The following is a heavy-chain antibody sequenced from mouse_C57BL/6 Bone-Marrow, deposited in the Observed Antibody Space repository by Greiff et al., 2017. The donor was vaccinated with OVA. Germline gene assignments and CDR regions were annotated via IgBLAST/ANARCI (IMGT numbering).Heavy chain of an antibody. J-gene: IGHJ4*01. D-gene: IGHD1-1*01. CDR3: TRDRYYGSLDY. Sequence: EVKLMESGEGLVKPGGSLKLSCAASGFTFSSYAMSWVRQTPEKRLEWVAYISSGGDYIYYADTVKGRFTISRDNARNTLYLQMSSLKSEDTAMYYCTRDRYYGSLDYWGQGTSVTVSS. CDR1: GFTFSSYA. CDR2: ISSGGDYI. V-gene: IGHV5-9-1*02.